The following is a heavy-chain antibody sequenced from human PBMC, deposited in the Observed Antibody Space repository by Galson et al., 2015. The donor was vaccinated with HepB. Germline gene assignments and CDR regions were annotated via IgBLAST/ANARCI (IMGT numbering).Heavy chain of an antibody. D-gene: IGHD5-18*01. CDR2: IDWDDDK. J-gene: IGHJ4*02. CDR3: ARAPARFSYALDY. V-gene: IGHV2-70*01. Sequence: PALVKPTQTLTLTCSFSGFSLSSSGMCVNWIRQPPGKALEWLAHIDWDDDKYYSTRLKTRLTISKDTSKNQVVLTMTNMDPVDTGTYYCARAPARFSYALDYWGQGTLVTVSS. CDR1: GFSLSSSGMC.